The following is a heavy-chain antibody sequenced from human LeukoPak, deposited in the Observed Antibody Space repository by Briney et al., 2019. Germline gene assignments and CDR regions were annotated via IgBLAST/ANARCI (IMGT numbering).Heavy chain of an antibody. V-gene: IGHV3-53*01. CDR2: IYSGGNT. D-gene: IGHD1-14*01. CDR1: GFTVSSNY. Sequence: GGSLRLSCAASGFTVSSNYMSWVCQAPGKGLEWFSVIYSGGNTYYADSVKGRFIISRDNSKNTLYLRMNGLRAEDTAVYYCARDQRGDGINYFDYWGQGTLFTVSS. J-gene: IGHJ4*02. CDR3: ARDQRGDGINYFDY.